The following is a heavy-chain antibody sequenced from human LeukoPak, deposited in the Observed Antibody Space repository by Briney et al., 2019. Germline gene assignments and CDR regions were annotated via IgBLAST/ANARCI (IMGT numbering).Heavy chain of an antibody. J-gene: IGHJ4*02. CDR2: ISGNGGNT. CDR1: GFTFSSYA. D-gene: IGHD6-6*01. Sequence: GGSLRLSCPASGFTFSSYAMHWVRQAPGKGLEYVSAISGNGGNTYYADSLKGRFTISRDNSKNTLYLQMSSLRVEDTAVYYCVITSATGPLDYWGQGTLVTVSS. CDR3: VITSATGPLDY. V-gene: IGHV3-64D*09.